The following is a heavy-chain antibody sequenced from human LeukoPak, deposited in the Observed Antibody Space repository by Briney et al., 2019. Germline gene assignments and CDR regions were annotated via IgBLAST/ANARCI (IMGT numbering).Heavy chain of an antibody. CDR3: ARGTVLMHYATFDS. J-gene: IGHJ4*02. Sequence: PSETLSLTCVVDGGSFSGYYWTWISQSPGKGLEWIGEIIHSGRTNYNPSLESRVTLLVDTPKNQFSLKLSSVTAADTAVYYCARGTVLMHYATFDSWGQGTLVTVSS. CDR2: IIHSGRT. CDR1: GGSFSGYY. V-gene: IGHV4-34*12. D-gene: IGHD2-8*01.